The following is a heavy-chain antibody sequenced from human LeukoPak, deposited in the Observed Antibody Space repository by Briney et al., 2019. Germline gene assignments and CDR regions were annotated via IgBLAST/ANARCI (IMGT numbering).Heavy chain of an antibody. CDR2: ISGSGGST. Sequence: PGGSLRLSCAASGFTFSSYAMSWVRQAPGKGLEWVSAISGSGGSTYYADSVKGRFTISRDNSRNTLYLQMNSLRAEDTAVYYCAKPLGYCSSTSCPGCYYYGMDVWGQGTTVTVSS. J-gene: IGHJ6*02. V-gene: IGHV3-23*01. CDR1: GFTFSSYA. D-gene: IGHD2-2*01. CDR3: AKPLGYCSSTSCPGCYYYGMDV.